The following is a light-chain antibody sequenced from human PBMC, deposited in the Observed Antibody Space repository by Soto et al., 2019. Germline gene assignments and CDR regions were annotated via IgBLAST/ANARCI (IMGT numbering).Light chain of an antibody. CDR1: SSNIGINF. CDR3: SSYTTSTSFIL. V-gene: IGLV2-14*01. J-gene: IGLJ7*01. Sequence: QSVLTQPPSASGTPGQRVTISCSGSSSNIGINFVSWYQQVPGTAPKAMIYEVSSRPSGVSNRFSGSKSGNTASLTISGLQAEDEAYYYCSSYTTSTSFILFGGGTQLTVL. CDR2: EVS.